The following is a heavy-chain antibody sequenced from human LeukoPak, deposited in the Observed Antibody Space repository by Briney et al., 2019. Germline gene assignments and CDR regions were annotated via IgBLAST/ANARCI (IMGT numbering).Heavy chain of an antibody. V-gene: IGHV3-53*01. CDR3: ARALHPCLTGYFDY. CDR1: GFTVSSYY. J-gene: IGHJ4*02. Sequence: SGGSLRLSCVASGFTVSSYYVSWVRQAPGKGLEWVSVIYSGGSTYSADSVEGRFTVSRDNSKNTLYLELKSLRAHATAVYYCARALHPCLTGYFDYWGQGTVVTVSS. CDR2: IYSGGST. D-gene: IGHD3-16*01.